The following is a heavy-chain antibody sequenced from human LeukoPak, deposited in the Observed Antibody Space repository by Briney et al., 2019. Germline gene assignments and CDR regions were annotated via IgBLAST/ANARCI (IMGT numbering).Heavy chain of an antibody. CDR2: IYHSGST. J-gene: IGHJ4*02. D-gene: IGHD6-19*01. Sequence: PSETLSLTCTVSGYSISSGYYWGWIRQPPGKGLEWIGSIYHSGSTYYNPSLKSRVTISVDTSKNQFSLKLSSVTAADTAVYYCARELAGIFHYWGQGTLVTVSS. CDR1: GYSISSGYY. CDR3: ARELAGIFHY. V-gene: IGHV4-38-2*02.